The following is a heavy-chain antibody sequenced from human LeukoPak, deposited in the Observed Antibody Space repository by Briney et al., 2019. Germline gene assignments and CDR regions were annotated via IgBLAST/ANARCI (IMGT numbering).Heavy chain of an antibody. D-gene: IGHD3-22*01. Sequence: GGSLRLSCAPSGFTFDDYAMHWVRQAPGKGLEWVSGISWNSGSIGYADSVKGRFTISRDNAKNSLYLQMNSLRAEDTGLYYCAKVDMGITMKLNDAFDIWGQGTMVTVSS. CDR1: GFTFDDYA. V-gene: IGHV3-9*01. J-gene: IGHJ3*02. CDR2: ISWNSGSI. CDR3: AKVDMGITMKLNDAFDI.